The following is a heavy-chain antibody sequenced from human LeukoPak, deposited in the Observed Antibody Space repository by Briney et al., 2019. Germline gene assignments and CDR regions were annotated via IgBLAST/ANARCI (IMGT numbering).Heavy chain of an antibody. CDR1: GFTFSSYS. D-gene: IGHD2-21*01. Sequence: GGSLRLSCAVSGFTFSSYSMNWVRQAPGKGLEWVSSISTSSSYIDYADSVKGRFTISRDNAKNSLYLQMNSLRAEDTAVYYCCGASFNYWGQGTLVTVSS. CDR2: ISTSSSYI. CDR3: CGASFNY. J-gene: IGHJ4*02. V-gene: IGHV3-21*01.